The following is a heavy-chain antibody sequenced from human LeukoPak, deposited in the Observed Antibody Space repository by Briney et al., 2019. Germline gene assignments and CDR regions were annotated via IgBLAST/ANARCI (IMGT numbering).Heavy chain of an antibody. CDR2: IYHSGST. CDR1: GGSISSSNW. D-gene: IGHD3-10*01. J-gene: IGHJ5*02. CDR3: ARSSSGSYYNVLSWFDP. Sequence: SETLSLTCAVSGGSISSSNWWSWVRQPPGKGLEWIGEIYHSGSTNYNPSLKSRVTISVDTSKNQFSLKLSSVTAADTAVYYCARSSSGSYYNVLSWFDPWGQGTLVTVSS. V-gene: IGHV4-4*02.